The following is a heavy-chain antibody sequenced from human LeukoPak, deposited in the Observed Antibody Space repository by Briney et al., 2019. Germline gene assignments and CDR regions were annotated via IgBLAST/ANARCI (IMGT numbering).Heavy chain of an antibody. J-gene: IGHJ6*02. CDR3: ARSLAVAGGDV. D-gene: IGHD6-19*01. CDR1: GYSFTRYY. CDR2: INPSGGGT. V-gene: IGHV1-46*01. Sequence: ASVKVSCKASGYSFTRYYILWVRQAPGQGLEWMAIINPSGGGTSYAQKFQGRVTLTRDTSTSTVYMELSSLRSEDTAVYYCARSLAVAGGDVWGQGTTVTVSS.